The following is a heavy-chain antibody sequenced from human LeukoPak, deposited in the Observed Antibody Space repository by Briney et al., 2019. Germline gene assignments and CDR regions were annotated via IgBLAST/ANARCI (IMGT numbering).Heavy chain of an antibody. CDR3: ARGFMVRGVIEYDY. CDR2: IIPIFGTA. D-gene: IGHD3-10*01. CDR1: GGTFSSYA. J-gene: IGHJ4*02. V-gene: IGHV1-69*13. Sequence: SVKVSCKASGGTFSSYAISWVRQAPGQGLECMGGIIPIFGTANYAQKFQGRVTITADESTSTAYMELSSLRSEDTAVYYCARGFMVRGVIEYDYWGQGTLVTVSS.